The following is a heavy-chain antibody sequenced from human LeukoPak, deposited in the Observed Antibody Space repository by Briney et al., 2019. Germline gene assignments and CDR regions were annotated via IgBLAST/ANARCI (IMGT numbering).Heavy chain of an antibody. V-gene: IGHV1-2*02. CDR3: ARDYGIQLWFLHPNSNWFDP. CDR2: INPNSGGT. CDR1: GYTFTGYY. J-gene: IGHJ5*02. D-gene: IGHD5-18*01. Sequence: ASVKVSCKASGYTFTGYYMHWVRQAPGQGLEWMGWINPNSGGTNYAQKFQGRVTMTRDTSISTAYMELSRLRSDDTAVYYCARDYGIQLWFLHPNSNWFDPWGQGTLVTVSS.